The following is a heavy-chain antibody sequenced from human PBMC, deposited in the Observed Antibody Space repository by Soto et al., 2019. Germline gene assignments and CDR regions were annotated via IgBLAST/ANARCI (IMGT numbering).Heavy chain of an antibody. Sequence: EVQLEESGGDLAQPGGSLRLSCAASGFTFSTYWMHWVRQAPGKGLVWVSRINTDGGTTTYAESVKGRFTISRDNARNTLYLQMKSLRPEDTALYYCVRVGSGSYSWRDPWGQGTLVTVSS. CDR2: INTDGGTT. D-gene: IGHD1-26*01. CDR3: VRVGSGSYSWRDP. CDR1: GFTFSTYW. J-gene: IGHJ5*02. V-gene: IGHV3-74*01.